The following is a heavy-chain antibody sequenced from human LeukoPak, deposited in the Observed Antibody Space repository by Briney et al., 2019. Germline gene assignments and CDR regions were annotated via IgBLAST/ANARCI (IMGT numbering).Heavy chain of an antibody. J-gene: IGHJ4*02. CDR2: ISYDGSEK. CDR1: GFTFSSYG. CDR3: AKDGGRIPGALDY. V-gene: IGHV3-30*18. D-gene: IGHD6-13*01. Sequence: PGGSLRLSCAASGFTFSSYGMHWVRQAPGKGLEWVAVISYDGSEKYYADSVKGRFTISRDNSKNTLYLQMNSLRADDTAVYYCAKDGGRIPGALDYWGQGTLVTVFS.